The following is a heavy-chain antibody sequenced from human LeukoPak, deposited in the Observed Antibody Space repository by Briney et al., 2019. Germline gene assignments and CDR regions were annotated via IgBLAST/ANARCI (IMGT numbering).Heavy chain of an antibody. CDR3: AKLRDGDPVGYFDY. J-gene: IGHJ4*02. CDR2: ISGSGGST. CDR1: GFTFSSYA. Sequence: PGGSLRLSCAASGFTFSSYAMSWVRQAPGKGLEWVSAISGSGGSTYYADSVKGRFTISRDNSKNTLYLRMNSLRAEDTAVYYCAKLRDGDPVGYFDYWGQGTLVTVSS. D-gene: IGHD4-17*01. V-gene: IGHV3-23*01.